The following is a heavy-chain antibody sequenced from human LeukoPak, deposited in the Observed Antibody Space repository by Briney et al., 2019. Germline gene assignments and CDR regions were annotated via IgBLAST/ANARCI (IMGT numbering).Heavy chain of an antibody. J-gene: IGHJ4*02. V-gene: IGHV1-2*02. CDR2: INPNSGGT. D-gene: IGHD2-15*01. CDR3: ARVVVNGGDYFDY. Sequence: ASVKVSCKASGYTFTGYYMHWVRQAPGQGLEWMGWINPNSGGTNYAQKFQGRVTMIRDTSISTAYMELSRLRSDDTAVYYCARVVVNGGDYFDYWGQGTLVTVSS. CDR1: GYTFTGYY.